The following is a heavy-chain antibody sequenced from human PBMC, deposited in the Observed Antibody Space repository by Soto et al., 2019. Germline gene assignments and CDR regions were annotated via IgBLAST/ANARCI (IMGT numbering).Heavy chain of an antibody. Sequence: PGGSLRLSCAASGFTFSSYDMHWVRQATGKGLEWVSAIGTAGDTYYPGSVKGRFTISRENAKNSLYLQMNSLRAGDTALYYCARDVASSSWWDYWGQGTLVTVSS. D-gene: IGHD6-13*01. V-gene: IGHV3-13*01. CDR2: IGTAGDT. CDR3: ARDVASSSWWDY. CDR1: GFTFSSYD. J-gene: IGHJ4*02.